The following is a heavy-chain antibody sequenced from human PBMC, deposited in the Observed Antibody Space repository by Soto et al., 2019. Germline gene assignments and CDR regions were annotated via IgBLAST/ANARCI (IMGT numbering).Heavy chain of an antibody. Sequence: EVQLLESGGGLVQPGGSLSLSCAASGFTFSSYAMWWVRHAPGKGLECVSAISGGGETTYYADSVKGRFTISRDNSKNTPYLQMNSLRAEDTSVYYCAFNSGSGSYYFDYWGQGTLVTVSS. D-gene: IGHD3-10*01. CDR2: ISGGGETT. CDR3: AFNSGSGSYYFDY. CDR1: GFTFSSYA. V-gene: IGHV3-23*01. J-gene: IGHJ4*02.